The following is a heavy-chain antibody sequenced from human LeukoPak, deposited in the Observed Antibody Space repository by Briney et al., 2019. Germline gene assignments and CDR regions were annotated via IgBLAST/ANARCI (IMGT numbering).Heavy chain of an antibody. CDR3: AGAQLVLPYYYYYMDV. J-gene: IGHJ6*03. CDR1: GGSISSYY. V-gene: IGHV4-59*01. Sequence: SETLSLTCTVSGGSISSYYWSWIRQPPGKGLEWIGYIYYSGSTNYNPSLKSRVTISVDTSKNQFSLKLSSVTAADTAVYYCAGAQLVLPYYYYYMDVWGKGTTVTVSS. CDR2: IYYSGST. D-gene: IGHD6-13*01.